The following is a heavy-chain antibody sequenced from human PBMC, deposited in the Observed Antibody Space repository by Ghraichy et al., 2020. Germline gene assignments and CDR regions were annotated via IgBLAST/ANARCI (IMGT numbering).Heavy chain of an antibody. V-gene: IGHV3-23*01. CDR3: AKDHSIAIFGVVTDLGYYYYYGMDV. D-gene: IGHD3-3*01. CDR2: SSGSGGST. CDR1: GFTFSSYA. J-gene: IGHJ6*02. Sequence: GGSLRLSCAASGFTFSSYAMSWVRQAPGKGLEWVSASSGSGGSTYYADSVKGRFTISRDNSKNTLYLQMNSLRAEDTAVYYCAKDHSIAIFGVVTDLGYYYYYGMDVWGQGTTVTVSS.